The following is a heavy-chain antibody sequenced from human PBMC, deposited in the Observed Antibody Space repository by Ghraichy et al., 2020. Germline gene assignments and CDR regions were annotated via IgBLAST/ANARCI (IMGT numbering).Heavy chain of an antibody. D-gene: IGHD6-6*01. CDR1: GGSISSGGYY. CDR3: ARDGSSDPSLLGYGMDV. J-gene: IGHJ6*02. Sequence: SETLSLTCTVSGGSISSGGYYWSWIRQHPGKGLEWIGYIYYSGSTYYNPSLKSRVTISVDTSKNQFSLKLSSVTAADTAVYYCARDGSSDPSLLGYGMDVWGQGTTVTVSS. V-gene: IGHV4-31*03. CDR2: IYYSGST.